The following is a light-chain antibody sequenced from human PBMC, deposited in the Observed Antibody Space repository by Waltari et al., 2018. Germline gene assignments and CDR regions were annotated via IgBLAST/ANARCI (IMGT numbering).Light chain of an antibody. Sequence: EIVLTQSPATLSLSPGERATLSCRASQSVSDYLAWYQQKPGQAPRLLISAASNRATGIPARFSGSGSGTDFTLTISSLEPEDFAFYYCQQCSNWPISFGQGTRLEIK. V-gene: IGKV3-11*01. CDR3: QQCSNWPIS. CDR1: QSVSDY. J-gene: IGKJ5*01. CDR2: AAS.